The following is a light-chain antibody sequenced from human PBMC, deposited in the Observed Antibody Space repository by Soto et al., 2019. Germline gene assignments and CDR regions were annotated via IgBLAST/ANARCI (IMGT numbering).Light chain of an antibody. CDR3: QQYNNWLWT. CDR1: QNISSN. V-gene: IGKV3-15*01. Sequence: EIVMTQSPATLSVSPGERATLSCRASQNISSNLAWYQQKPGQAPRLLIDGASTRATGIPARFSGSGSGTEFTLTISSLQSEDFAVYYCQQYNNWLWTFGQGNKVEIK. CDR2: GAS. J-gene: IGKJ1*01.